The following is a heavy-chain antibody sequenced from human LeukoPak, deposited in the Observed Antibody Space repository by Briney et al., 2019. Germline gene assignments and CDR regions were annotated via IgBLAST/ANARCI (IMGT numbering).Heavy chain of an antibody. CDR2: IDYSGTA. CDR3: ARDSYSSSIRWFDS. D-gene: IGHD6-6*01. Sequence: SETLSLTCTVSGGSISSGGYSWSWIRQLPGKGLEWIGYIDYSGTAYYNPSLKSRVTISIDASKNQFSVKLSSVTAADTAVYYCARDSYSSSIRWFDSWGQGTLVIVSS. CDR1: GGSISSGGYS. V-gene: IGHV4-31*03. J-gene: IGHJ5*01.